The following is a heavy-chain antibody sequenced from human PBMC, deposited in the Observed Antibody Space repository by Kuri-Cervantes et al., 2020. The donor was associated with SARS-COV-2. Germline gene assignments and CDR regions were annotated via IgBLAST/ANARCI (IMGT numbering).Heavy chain of an antibody. CDR1: GGSISSGDYY. CDR2: IYYSRST. Sequence: GSLRLSCTVSGGSISSGDYYWSWIRQPPGKGLEWIGYIYYSRSTNYNPSLKSRVTISVDTSKNQFSLKLSSVTAADTAVYYCARGLGMFDYWGQGTLVTVSS. D-gene: IGHD7-27*01. V-gene: IGHV4-61*08. J-gene: IGHJ4*02. CDR3: ARGLGMFDY.